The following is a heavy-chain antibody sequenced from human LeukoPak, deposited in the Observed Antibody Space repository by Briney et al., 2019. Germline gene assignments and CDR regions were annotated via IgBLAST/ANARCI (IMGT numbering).Heavy chain of an antibody. CDR3: ARDRYYGSGSYYWFDP. J-gene: IGHJ5*02. CDR1: GYTFTSYD. Sequence: GASVKVSCKASGYTFTSYDINWVRQATGQGLEWMGWMNPNNANTDYAQKFQGRVTITADKSTSTAYMELSSLRSEDTAVYYCARDRYYGSGSYYWFDPWGQGTLVTVSS. D-gene: IGHD3-10*01. V-gene: IGHV1-8*01. CDR2: MNPNNANT.